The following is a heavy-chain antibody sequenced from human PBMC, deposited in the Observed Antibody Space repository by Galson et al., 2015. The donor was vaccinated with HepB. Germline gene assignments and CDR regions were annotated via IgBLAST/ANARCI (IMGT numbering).Heavy chain of an antibody. CDR3: ATDLPYDILTGYLA. J-gene: IGHJ4*02. CDR2: FDPEDGET. V-gene: IGHV1-24*01. D-gene: IGHD3-9*01. Sequence: SVKVSCKVSGYTLTELSMHWVRQAPGKGLEWMGGFDPEDGETIYAQKFQGRVTMTEDTSTDTAYMELSSLRSEDTAVYYCATDLPYDILTGYLAWGQGTLVTVSS. CDR1: GYTLTELS.